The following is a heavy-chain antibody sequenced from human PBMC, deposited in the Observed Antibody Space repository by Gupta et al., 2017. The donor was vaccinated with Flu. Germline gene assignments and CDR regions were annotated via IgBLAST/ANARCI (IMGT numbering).Heavy chain of an antibody. CDR3: AKYIVVVPAAHFDY. CDR2: ISGSGGST. Sequence: EVQLLESGRGLVQPGGSLRLSCAAPGFTFSSYAMSWVRQAPGKGLEWVSAISGSGGSTYYADSGKGRFTISRDNSKNTLYLQMNSLRAEDTAVYYCAKYIVVVPAAHFDYWGQGTLVTVSS. D-gene: IGHD2-2*01. J-gene: IGHJ4*02. CDR1: GFTFSSYA. V-gene: IGHV3-23*01.